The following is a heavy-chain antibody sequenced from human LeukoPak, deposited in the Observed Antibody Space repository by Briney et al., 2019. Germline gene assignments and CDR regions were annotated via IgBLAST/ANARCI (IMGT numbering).Heavy chain of an antibody. D-gene: IGHD5-12*01. CDR2: IWYDGNNK. CDR3: ARGGGSGYGYYYGMDV. V-gene: IGHV3-33*07. CDR1: GFTSSSYV. Sequence: PGGSLRLSCAASGFTSSSYVIYWVRQAPGKGLEWVAVIWYDGNNKYCADSVKGRFTISRDNSKNTLYLQMNSLRAEDTAVYYCARGGGSGYGYYYGMDVWGQGTTVSVSS. J-gene: IGHJ6*02.